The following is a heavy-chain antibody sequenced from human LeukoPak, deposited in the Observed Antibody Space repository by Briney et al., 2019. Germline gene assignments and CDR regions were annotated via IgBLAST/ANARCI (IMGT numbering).Heavy chain of an antibody. CDR3: TRSLAF. V-gene: IGHV1-2*02. J-gene: IGHJ4*02. CDR1: GYTITPNN. Sequence: ASVRVSSTASGYTITPNNIHWLRQAPGQGLEWMGWMNPKDGATNYPLKFQGRVTMTGDTSSNTAYLNLSGLTSDDSALYYCTRSLAFWGQGTLVTVSS. CDR2: MNPKDGAT.